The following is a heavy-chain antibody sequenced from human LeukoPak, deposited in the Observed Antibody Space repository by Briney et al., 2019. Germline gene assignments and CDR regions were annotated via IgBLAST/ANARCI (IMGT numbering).Heavy chain of an antibody. CDR1: GYTFTSYY. Sequence: ASVKVSCKASGYTFTSYYMHWVRQAPGQGLEWMGIINPSGGSTSYAQKFQGRVTITADKSTSTAYMELSSLRSEDTAVYYCARASSYSGYDPLLGYWGQGTLVTVSS. CDR2: INPSGGST. D-gene: IGHD5-12*01. V-gene: IGHV1-46*01. CDR3: ARASSYSGYDPLLGY. J-gene: IGHJ4*02.